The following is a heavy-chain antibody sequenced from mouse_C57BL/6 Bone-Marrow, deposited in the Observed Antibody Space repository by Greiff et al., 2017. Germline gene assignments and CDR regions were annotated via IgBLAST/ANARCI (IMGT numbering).Heavy chain of an antibody. CDR2: IYPGGGYT. J-gene: IGHJ2*01. Sequence: QVQLQQSGAELVRPGTSVKMSCKASGYTFTNYWIGWAKQRPGHGLEWIGDIYPGGGYTNYNEKFKSKATLTVDTSSSTAYMQLSSLTSEDSAVYYCARGDWYWGQGTTLTVSS. D-gene: IGHD3-3*01. CDR1: GYTFTNYW. CDR3: ARGDWY. V-gene: IGHV1-63*01.